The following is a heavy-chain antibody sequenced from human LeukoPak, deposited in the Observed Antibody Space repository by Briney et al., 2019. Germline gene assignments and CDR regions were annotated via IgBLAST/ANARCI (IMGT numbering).Heavy chain of an antibody. CDR1: GFTFSTYW. CDR3: ARVRTTGSYYSMDV. Sequence: PGGSLRLSCAASGFTFSTYWMSWVRQAPGTGLEWVANIKEDESEKYYVDSVKGRFTISRDNAQNSLSLQMNRLRPEDTAMYYCARVRTTGSYYSMDVWGQGTTVTVSS. CDR2: IKEDESEK. D-gene: IGHD3-10*01. V-gene: IGHV3-7*01. J-gene: IGHJ6*02.